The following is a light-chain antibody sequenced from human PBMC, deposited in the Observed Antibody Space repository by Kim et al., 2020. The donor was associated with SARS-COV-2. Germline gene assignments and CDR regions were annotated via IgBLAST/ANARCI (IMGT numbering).Light chain of an antibody. J-gene: IGLJ1*01. V-gene: IGLV3-1*01. CDR3: QAWDSSTVV. CDR1: KVGDKY. Sequence: SVSPGQTASITCSGDKVGDKYACWYQQKPGQSPVLVIYQDSKRPSGIPERFSGSNSGNTATLTISGTQAMDEADYYCQAWDSSTVVFGTGTKVTVL. CDR2: QDS.